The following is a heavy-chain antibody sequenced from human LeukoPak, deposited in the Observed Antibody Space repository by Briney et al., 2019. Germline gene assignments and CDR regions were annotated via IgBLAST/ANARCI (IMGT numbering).Heavy chain of an antibody. V-gene: IGHV4-4*07. D-gene: IGHD1-26*01. CDR3: ARGGIVGATSSLHYMDV. Sequence: SETLSLTCTVSGGSISSYYWSWIRQPAGKGLEWIGRIYTSGSTNYNPSLKSRVTTSVDKSKNQFSLKLSSVTAADTAVYYCARGGIVGATSSLHYMDVWGKGTTVTVSS. CDR2: IYTSGST. CDR1: GGSISSYY. J-gene: IGHJ6*03.